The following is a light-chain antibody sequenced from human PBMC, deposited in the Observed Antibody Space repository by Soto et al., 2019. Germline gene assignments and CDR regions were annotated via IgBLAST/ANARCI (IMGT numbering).Light chain of an antibody. V-gene: IGKV2-24*01. CDR1: HSLVHSDGNTY. CDR3: MQATRILWT. J-gene: IGKJ1*01. Sequence: DTVMTQTPLSSPVTLGQPASISCRSSHSLVHSDGNTYLSWLQQRPGQPPRLLIYKISSRFSGVPERFSGSGAGTDFTLKISRVEAEDVGVYYCMQATRILWTFGQGTKVEIK. CDR2: KIS.